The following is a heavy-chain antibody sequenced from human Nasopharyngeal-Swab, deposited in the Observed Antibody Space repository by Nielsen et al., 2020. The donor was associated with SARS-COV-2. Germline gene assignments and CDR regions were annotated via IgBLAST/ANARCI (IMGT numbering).Heavy chain of an antibody. J-gene: IGHJ3*01. D-gene: IGHD5-18*01. CDR1: GYKFTSSW. V-gene: IGHV5-51*01. CDR3: ARQAFYHGYDDDFDV. Sequence: GESLKISCKASGYKFTSSWIGWVRHLPGKGLEWMARIFPGDSSIRYSPSFQGQVTISADKSINTAYLQWNRLKASDSAVYYCARQAFYHGYDDDFDVWGQGTRVTVSS. CDR2: IFPGDSSI.